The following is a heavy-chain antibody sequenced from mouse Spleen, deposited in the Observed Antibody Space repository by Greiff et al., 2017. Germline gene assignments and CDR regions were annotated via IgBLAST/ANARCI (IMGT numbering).Heavy chain of an antibody. Sequence: EVQLQQSGPVLVKPGASVKMSCKASGYTFTDYYMNWVKQSHGKSLEWIGVINPYNGGTSYNQKFKGKATLTVDKSSSTAYMELNSLTSEDSAVYYCARKGVMTGYAMDYWGQGTSVTVSS. V-gene: IGHV1-19*01. CDR2: INPYNGGT. CDR1: GYTFTDYY. J-gene: IGHJ4*01. CDR3: ARKGVMTGYAMDY.